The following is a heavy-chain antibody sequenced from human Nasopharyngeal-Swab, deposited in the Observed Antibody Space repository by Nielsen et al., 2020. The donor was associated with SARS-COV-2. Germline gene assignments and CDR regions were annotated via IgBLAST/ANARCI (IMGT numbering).Heavy chain of an antibody. Sequence: GGPLRLSCAVSGFSISSTFINWVRQAPGKGLEWISLINSAGEGVYGVSVKGRFTISRDTSKNTVSLQMNSLRAEDTAVYYCATGACDYWGQGALVAVSS. J-gene: IGHJ4*02. V-gene: IGHV3-53*01. CDR3: ATGACDY. CDR2: INSAGEG. CDR1: GFSISSTF.